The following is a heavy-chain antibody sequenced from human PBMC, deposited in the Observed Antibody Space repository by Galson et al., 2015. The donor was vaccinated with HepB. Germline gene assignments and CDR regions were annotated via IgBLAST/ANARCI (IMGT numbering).Heavy chain of an antibody. D-gene: IGHD6-13*01. J-gene: IGHJ4*02. CDR3: AKDGSWQQLVSFDY. Sequence: SVRLSCAASGFTFSSYAMSWVRQAPGKGLEWVSAISGSGGSTYYADSVKGRFTISRDNSKNTLYLQMNSLRAEDTAVYYCAKDGSWQQLVSFDYWGQGTLVTVSS. CDR2: ISGSGGST. V-gene: IGHV3-23*01. CDR1: GFTFSSYA.